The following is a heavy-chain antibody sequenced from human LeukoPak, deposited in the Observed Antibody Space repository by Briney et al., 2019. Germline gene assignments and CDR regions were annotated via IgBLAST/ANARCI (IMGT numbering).Heavy chain of an antibody. Sequence: ASVKVSCKASGHTFTNYYIHWVRQAPGQGLEWMGIISPSGGSTSYAQKFQGRVTMTRDMSTSTVYMELSSLRSEDTAVYYCARGVDYGDYVYWFDPWGQGTLVTVSS. CDR1: GHTFTNYY. V-gene: IGHV1-46*01. CDR3: ARGVDYGDYVYWFDP. CDR2: ISPSGGST. J-gene: IGHJ5*02. D-gene: IGHD4-17*01.